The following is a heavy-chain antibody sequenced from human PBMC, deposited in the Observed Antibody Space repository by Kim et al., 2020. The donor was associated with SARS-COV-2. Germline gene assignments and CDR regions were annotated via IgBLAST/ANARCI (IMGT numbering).Heavy chain of an antibody. J-gene: IGHJ6*02. Sequence: GGSLRLSCAASGFTFSSYGMHWVRQAPGKGLEWVAVKWYDGSNKYYADSVKGRFTISRDNSKNTLYLQMNSLRAEDTAVYYCARGAPRSGQLWLDYYYGMDVWGQGTTVTVSS. V-gene: IGHV3-33*08. CDR2: KWYDGSNK. CDR3: ARGAPRSGQLWLDYYYGMDV. CDR1: GFTFSSYG. D-gene: IGHD5-18*01.